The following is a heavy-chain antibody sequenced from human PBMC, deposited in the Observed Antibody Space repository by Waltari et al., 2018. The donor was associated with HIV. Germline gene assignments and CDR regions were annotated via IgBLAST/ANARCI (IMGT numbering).Heavy chain of an antibody. CDR3: AKTRGAAGTDYYGMDV. Sequence: VQLQESGPGLVKPSETLSVTCSVSGGSITSGGYYWSWIRQPPGKGLEWIGNIYHSGNTFYNPALRSRLSISVDTSKNQFSLEVRSVTAADTAVYYCAKTRGAAGTDYYGMDVWGQGTTVSVSS. D-gene: IGHD6-13*01. CDR2: IYHSGNT. V-gene: IGHV4-31*03. CDR1: GGSITSGGYY. J-gene: IGHJ6*02.